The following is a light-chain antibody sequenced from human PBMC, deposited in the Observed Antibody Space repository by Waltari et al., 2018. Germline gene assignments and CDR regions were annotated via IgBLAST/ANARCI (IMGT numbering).Light chain of an antibody. CDR3: CSYAASSTWV. CDR2: EVA. V-gene: IGLV2-23*02. Sequence: QSALTQPASVSGSPGQSITISCTGTSSDVGHYNLVSWYQQHPGKAPNLMIYEVATRPSGVSNRFSGSKSGNTASLTISGLQAEDEADYYCCSYAASSTWVFGGGTKLTVL. CDR1: SSDVGHYNL. J-gene: IGLJ3*02.